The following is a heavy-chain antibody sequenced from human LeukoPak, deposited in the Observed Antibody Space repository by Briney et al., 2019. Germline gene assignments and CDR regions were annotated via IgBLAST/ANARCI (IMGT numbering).Heavy chain of an antibody. J-gene: IGHJ4*02. CDR3: ARSGYSSGWYVGYFDY. D-gene: IGHD6-19*01. V-gene: IGHV3-53*01. Sequence: PGGSLRLSCAASGFAFISNYMSCVRQAPGKGLEWGSVIYSGGSTYYADSVKGRFTISRDNSKNTLYLQMNSLRAEDTAVYYCARSGYSSGWYVGYFDYWGQGTLVTVSS. CDR1: GFAFISNY. CDR2: IYSGGST.